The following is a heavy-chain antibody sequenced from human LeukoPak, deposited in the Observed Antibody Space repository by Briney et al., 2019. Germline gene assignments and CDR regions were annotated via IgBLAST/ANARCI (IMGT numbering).Heavy chain of an antibody. CDR2: INPNSGGT. V-gene: IGHV1-2*02. Sequence: ASVKVSCKASGYTFTGYYMHWVRQAPGEGLEWMGWINPNSGGTKYAQKFQGRVTMTRDTSINTAYMEVSRLTSDDTPVYYCARERGTLAVAGDAFDIWGQGTMVTVSS. CDR1: GYTFTGYY. D-gene: IGHD6-19*01. CDR3: ARERGTLAVAGDAFDI. J-gene: IGHJ3*02.